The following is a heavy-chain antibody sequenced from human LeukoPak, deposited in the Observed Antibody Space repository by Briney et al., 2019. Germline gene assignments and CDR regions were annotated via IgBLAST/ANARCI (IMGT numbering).Heavy chain of an antibody. CDR2: IIPIFGTA. J-gene: IGHJ4*02. D-gene: IGHD4-23*01. V-gene: IGHV1-69*13. CDR3: ASPPYGNGGY. Sequence: SVKVSYKASGGTFSSYAISWVRQAPGQGLEWMGGIIPIFGTANYAQKFQGRVTITADESTSTAYMELSSLRSEDTAVYYCASPPYGNGGYWGQGTLVTVSS. CDR1: GGTFSSYA.